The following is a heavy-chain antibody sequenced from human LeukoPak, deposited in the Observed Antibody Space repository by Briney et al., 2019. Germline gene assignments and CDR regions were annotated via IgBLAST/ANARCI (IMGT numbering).Heavy chain of an antibody. J-gene: IGHJ4*02. CDR2: IYYSGST. V-gene: IGHV4-30-4*01. CDR3: ARDDRYSSSPKGY. CDR1: GGSISSGDYY. D-gene: IGHD6-13*01. Sequence: SQTLSLTCTVSGGSISSGDYYWSWIRQPPGKGLEWIGYIYYSGSTYYNPSLKSRVTISVDTSKNQFSLKLSSVTAADTAVYYCARDDRYSSSPKGYWGQGTLVTVSS.